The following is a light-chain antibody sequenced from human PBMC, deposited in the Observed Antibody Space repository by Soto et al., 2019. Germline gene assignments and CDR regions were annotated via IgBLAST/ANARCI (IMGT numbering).Light chain of an antibody. V-gene: IGKV1-5*03. CDR3: LQYNVYPLT. Sequence: DIQMTQSPSTLSASVGDTVTITCRASQNINRWLAWYQQRPVKAPNLLIHKASSLEGGVPSRFSGSSSGTEFTLTISSLQPDDIATYFCLQYNVYPLTFGGGTKVEI. CDR2: KAS. CDR1: QNINRW. J-gene: IGKJ4*01.